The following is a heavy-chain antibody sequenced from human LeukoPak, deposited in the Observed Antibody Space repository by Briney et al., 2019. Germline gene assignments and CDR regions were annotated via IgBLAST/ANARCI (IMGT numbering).Heavy chain of an antibody. CDR3: ATVTYYYDSSGYKGFDY. V-gene: IGHV1-24*01. CDR1: GYTLTELS. Sequence: ASVKVSCKVSGYTLTELSTHWVRQAPGKGLEWMGGFDPEDGETIYAQKFQGRVTMTEDTSTDTAYMELSSLRSEDTAVYYCATVTYYYDSSGYKGFDYWGQGTLVTVSS. D-gene: IGHD3-22*01. J-gene: IGHJ4*02. CDR2: FDPEDGET.